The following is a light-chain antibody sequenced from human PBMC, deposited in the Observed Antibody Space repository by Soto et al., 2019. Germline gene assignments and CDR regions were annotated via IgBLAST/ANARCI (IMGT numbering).Light chain of an antibody. CDR1: QRRGGW. CDR3: QQATSFPPVRA. CDR2: GGT. Sequence: DIQMTQSPSSVSASVGDTVSITCRATQRRGGWVVWYQQKAGQAPKALIYGGTLLQTGVPSRFSGSGSGTEFTLTISSPQPEDFATYYCQQATSFPPVRAFGGGTKVEVK. J-gene: IGKJ4*01. V-gene: IGKV1-12*01.